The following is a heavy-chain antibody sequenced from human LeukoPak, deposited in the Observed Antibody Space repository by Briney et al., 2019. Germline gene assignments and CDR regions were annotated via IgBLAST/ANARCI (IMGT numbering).Heavy chain of an antibody. J-gene: IGHJ4*02. V-gene: IGHV3-9*01. CDR1: GFTFDDYA. Sequence: PGGSLTLSCAASGFTFDDYAMHWVRQAPGKGLEWVSGISWNSGSIGYADAVKGRFTISSDNAKNSLYLQMNSLRAEDTALYYCAAWLRLRGYFDYWGQGTLVTVSS. D-gene: IGHD5-12*01. CDR2: ISWNSGSI. CDR3: AAWLRLRGYFDY.